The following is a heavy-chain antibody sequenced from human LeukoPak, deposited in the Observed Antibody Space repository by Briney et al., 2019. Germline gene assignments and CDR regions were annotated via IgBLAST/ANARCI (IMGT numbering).Heavy chain of an antibody. Sequence: GGSLILSCAASGFTFSTSDMNWMRQAPGKGLEWVSHITSTSSIMNYAESVKGRFTISRDNTKNSVYLEMNSLRAEDTAIYYCAGTKWQLPWTWGLGTLVTVSS. CDR1: GFTFSTSD. CDR3: AGTKWQLPWT. CDR2: ITSTSSIM. D-gene: IGHD1-26*01. V-gene: IGHV3-48*03. J-gene: IGHJ4*02.